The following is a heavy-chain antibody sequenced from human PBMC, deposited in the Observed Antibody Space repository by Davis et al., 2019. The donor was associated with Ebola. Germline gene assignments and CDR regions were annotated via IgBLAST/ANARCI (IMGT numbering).Heavy chain of an antibody. CDR2: IYYSGST. CDR3: ARQGRLYYYYGMDV. CDR1: GGSISSYY. J-gene: IGHJ6*02. Sequence: MPSETLSLTCTVSGGSISSYYWGWIRQPPGKGLEWIGSIYYSGSTYYNPSLKSRVTISVDTSKNQFSLKLSPVTAADTAVYYCARQGRLYYYYGMDVWGQGTTVTVSS. V-gene: IGHV4-39*01.